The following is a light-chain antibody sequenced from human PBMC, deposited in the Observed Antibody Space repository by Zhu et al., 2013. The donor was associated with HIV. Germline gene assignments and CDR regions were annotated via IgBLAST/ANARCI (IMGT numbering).Light chain of an antibody. CDR1: QSISSW. J-gene: IGKJ2*01. Sequence: DIQMTQSPSTLSASVRDRVTITCRASQSISSWLAWYQQKPGKAPKLVIYDASTLESGVPSRFSGSGSGTEFTLTISGLQPDDFATYYCQQYSGYPMYTFGQGTKLEIK. V-gene: IGKV1-5*01. CDR2: DAS. CDR3: QQYSGYPMYT.